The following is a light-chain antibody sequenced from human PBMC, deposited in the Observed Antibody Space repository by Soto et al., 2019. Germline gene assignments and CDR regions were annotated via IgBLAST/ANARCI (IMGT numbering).Light chain of an antibody. CDR3: SSYTTGSTLYV. CDR1: SNDIGAYKY. CDR2: EVS. V-gene: IGLV2-14*01. Sequence: QSALTQPASVSGSPGQSITISCTGSSNDIGAYKYVSWYQQYPGKAPKLIIFEVSNRPSGVSNRFSGSKSGNTASLTIAGLHAEDEADYHCSSYTTGSTLYVFGGGTMVTVL. J-gene: IGLJ1*01.